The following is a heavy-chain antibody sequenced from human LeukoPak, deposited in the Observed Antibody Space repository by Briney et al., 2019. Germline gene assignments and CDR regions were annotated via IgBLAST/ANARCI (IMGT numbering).Heavy chain of an antibody. D-gene: IGHD3-16*01. CDR2: ISSSGSTI. CDR3: ASEGGYGWAQFDP. J-gene: IGHJ5*02. CDR1: GFTFRRYS. V-gene: IGHV3-48*02. Sequence: GGSLRLSCAASGFTFRRYSMNWVRHAPGKGLEWVSYISSSGSTIHYADSVKGRFTISRDNAKNSLCLQMNSLRDEDTAVYYCASEGGYGWAQFDPWGQGTLVTVSS.